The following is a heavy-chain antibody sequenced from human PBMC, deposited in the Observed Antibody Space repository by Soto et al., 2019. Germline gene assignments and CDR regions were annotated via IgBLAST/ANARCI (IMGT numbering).Heavy chain of an antibody. CDR3: ARAHCSGGSCYSNAFDI. J-gene: IGHJ3*02. D-gene: IGHD2-15*01. V-gene: IGHV1-69*02. Sequence: QVQLVQSGAEVKKPGSSVKVSCKASGGTFSSYTISWVRQAPGQGLEWMGMIIPILGIANYAQKFQGRVIITADKSTRTAYMELSSLRSEDTDVYYCARAHCSGGSCYSNAFDIWGQGTMVTVSS. CDR1: GGTFSSYT. CDR2: IIPILGIA.